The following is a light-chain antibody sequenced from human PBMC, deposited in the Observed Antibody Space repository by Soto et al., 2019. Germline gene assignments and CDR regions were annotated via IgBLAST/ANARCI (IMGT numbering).Light chain of an antibody. CDR3: QQYNNWPPM. CDR2: GAS. V-gene: IGKV3-15*01. CDR1: QSVGSN. J-gene: IGKJ1*01. Sequence: EIVMTPSPATLSVSPVDGATLSCRASQSVGSNLAWYQQKPGQPPRLLISGASTRATGIPARFSGSGSGTEFTLTISSLQSEDFAVYYCQQYNNWPPMFGQGTKVDIK.